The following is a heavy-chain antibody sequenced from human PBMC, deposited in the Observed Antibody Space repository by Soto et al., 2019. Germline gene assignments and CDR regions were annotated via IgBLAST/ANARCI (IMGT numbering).Heavy chain of an antibody. CDR2: ISYDGSNK. CDR1: GFTFSSYA. V-gene: IGHV3-30-3*01. Sequence: QVQLVESGGGVVQPGRSLRLSCAASGFTFSSYAMHWVRQAPGKGLEWVAVISYDGSNKYYADSVKGRFTISRDNSKNTLYLQMNSLRAEDTAVYYCASPRDKSDSSLNYWGQGTLVTVSS. J-gene: IGHJ4*02. D-gene: IGHD3-22*01. CDR3: ASPRDKSDSSLNY.